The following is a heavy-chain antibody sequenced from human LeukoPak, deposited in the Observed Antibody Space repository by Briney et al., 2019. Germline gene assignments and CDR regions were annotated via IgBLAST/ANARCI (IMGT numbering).Heavy chain of an antibody. CDR1: AAPITSYY. CDR2: IYYSGST. Sequence: PSETLSLTRTVSAAPITSYYWSWIRQPPGKGLEWIGYIYYSGSTNYNPSLKSRVAISVDTSKNQVSLRLSSVTAADTAVYYCARGGSIVGATPHDAFDIWGQGAVVTVS. V-gene: IGHV4-59*01. D-gene: IGHD1-26*01. J-gene: IGHJ3*02. CDR3: ARGGSIVGATPHDAFDI.